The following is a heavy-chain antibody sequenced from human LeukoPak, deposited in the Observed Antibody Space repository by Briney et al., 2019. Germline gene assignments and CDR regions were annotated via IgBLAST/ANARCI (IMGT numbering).Heavy chain of an antibody. J-gene: IGHJ4*02. V-gene: IGHV1-18*01. D-gene: IGHD5-12*01. CDR2: ISAYNGNT. Sequence: AASVKVSCKASGYTFTSYDISWVRQAPGQGLEWMGWISAYNGNTNYAQKLQGRVTMTTDTSTSTAYMELRSLRSDDTAVYYCARHIVATSAFDYWGQGTLVTVSS. CDR1: GYTFTSYD. CDR3: ARHIVATSAFDY.